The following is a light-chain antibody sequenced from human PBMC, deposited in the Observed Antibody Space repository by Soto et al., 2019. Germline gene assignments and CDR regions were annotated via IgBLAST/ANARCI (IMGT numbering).Light chain of an antibody. Sequence: EIVMTQSPATLSVSPGERATLSCRASQSVSGNLAWYQQKPGQAPRLLSYGASTRATGIPARFSGSGSGTEFTLTISSLQSEDYAVYYYQQHNNWPPVTFGGGTKVEIK. CDR3: QQHNNWPPVT. CDR2: GAS. CDR1: QSVSGN. V-gene: IGKV3-15*01. J-gene: IGKJ4*01.